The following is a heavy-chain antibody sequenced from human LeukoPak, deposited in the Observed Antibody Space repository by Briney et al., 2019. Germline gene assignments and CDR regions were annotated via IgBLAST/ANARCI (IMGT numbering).Heavy chain of an antibody. V-gene: IGHV3-15*04. CDR1: GFTFSSYA. CDR2: IGANGGTT. CDR3: TTEEWKGLRFLELGY. D-gene: IGHD3-3*01. Sequence: PGGSLRLSCTASGFTFSSYAMSWVRQAPGKGLEWVSLIGANGGTTDYAAPVKGRFTISRDDSKNTLYLQMNSLKTEDTAVYYCTTEEWKGLRFLELGYWGQGTLVTVSS. J-gene: IGHJ4*02.